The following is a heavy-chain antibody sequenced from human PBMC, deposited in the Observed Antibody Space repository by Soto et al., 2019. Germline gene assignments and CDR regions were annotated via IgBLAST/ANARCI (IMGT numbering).Heavy chain of an antibody. Sequence: GESLKISCKGSGYSFTSYWIGWVRQMPGKGLEWMGIIYPGDSDNRYSPSFQGQVTIAADKSISTAYLQWSSLKASDTAMYYCARRTHCSSTSCSETNNWFDPWGQGTLVTVSS. V-gene: IGHV5-51*01. D-gene: IGHD2-2*01. CDR3: ARRTHCSSTSCSETNNWFDP. CDR2: IYPGDSDN. CDR1: GYSFTSYW. J-gene: IGHJ5*02.